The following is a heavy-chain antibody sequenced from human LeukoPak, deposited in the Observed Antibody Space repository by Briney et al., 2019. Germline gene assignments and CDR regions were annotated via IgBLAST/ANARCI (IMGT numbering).Heavy chain of an antibody. CDR3: ARDQVFGTQRGDY. CDR1: GYTFTGYY. Sequence: ASVKASCKASGYTFTGYYMHWVRQAPGQGLEWMGWINPNSGGTNYAQKLQGRVTMTTDTSTSTAYMELRSLRSDDTAVYYCARDQVFGTQRGDYWGQGTLVTVSS. V-gene: IGHV1-2*02. J-gene: IGHJ4*02. D-gene: IGHD3-10*01. CDR2: INPNSGGT.